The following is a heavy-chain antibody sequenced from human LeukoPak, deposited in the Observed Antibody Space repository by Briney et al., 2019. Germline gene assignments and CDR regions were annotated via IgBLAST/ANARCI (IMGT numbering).Heavy chain of an antibody. D-gene: IGHD6-13*01. Sequence: ASVKVSCKASGGTFSSYAISWVRQAPGQGLEWMGWISAYNGNTNSAQKFQGRVTMTRDTSISTAYMELSRLRSDDTAVYYCARDPGIAAAGTTWFDPWGQGTLVTVSS. CDR2: ISAYNGNT. CDR3: ARDPGIAAAGTTWFDP. J-gene: IGHJ5*02. CDR1: GGTFSSYA. V-gene: IGHV1-18*01.